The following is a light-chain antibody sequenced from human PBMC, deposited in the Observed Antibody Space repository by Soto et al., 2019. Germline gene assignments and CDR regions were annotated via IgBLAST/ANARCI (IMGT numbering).Light chain of an antibody. CDR2: AAS. J-gene: IGKJ1*01. V-gene: IGKV1-6*01. CDR3: LQLYNFSWT. Sequence: AIQMTQSPSSLSASVGDRVTISFRASQCIRNDLAWYQQKPGRAPKLLIFAASNLQSGVPSRFSGSGSGTDFTLTISRLQHEDFATYYCLQLYNFSWTFGQGTKVDIK. CDR1: QCIRND.